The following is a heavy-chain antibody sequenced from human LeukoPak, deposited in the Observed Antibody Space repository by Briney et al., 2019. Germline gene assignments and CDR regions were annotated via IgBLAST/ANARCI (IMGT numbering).Heavy chain of an antibody. D-gene: IGHD1-26*01. V-gene: IGHV3-23*01. CDR2: ISGSGGST. CDR1: GFTFSNYA. J-gene: IGHJ6*03. CDR3: AKGSGWEASYFYYYMDV. Sequence: GGSLRLSCAASGFTFSNYAMNWVRQPPGKGLEWVSSISGSGGSTYYADSVKGRFTISRDNSKNTLYLQMNSLRAEDTAVYFCAKGSGWEASYFYYYMDVWGKGTTVTISS.